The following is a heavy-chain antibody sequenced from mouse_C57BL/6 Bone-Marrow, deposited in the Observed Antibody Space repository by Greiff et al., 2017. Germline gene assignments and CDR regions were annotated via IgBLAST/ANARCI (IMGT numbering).Heavy chain of an antibody. Sequence: LQQPGAELVRPGSSVKLSCKASGYTFTSYWMDWVKQRPGQGLEWIGNIYPSDSETHYNQKFKDKATLTVDKSSSTAYMQLSSLTSEDSAVYYCARGAYIFYYAMDYWGQGTSVTVSS. CDR3: ARGAYIFYYAMDY. CDR2: IYPSDSET. V-gene: IGHV1-61*01. CDR1: GYTFTSYW. J-gene: IGHJ4*01.